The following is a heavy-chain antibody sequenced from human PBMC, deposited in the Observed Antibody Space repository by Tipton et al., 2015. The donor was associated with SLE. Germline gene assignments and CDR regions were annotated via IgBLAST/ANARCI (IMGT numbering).Heavy chain of an antibody. CDR3: ARHYGGGSLAY. D-gene: IGHD3-16*01. CDR2: ISSSGRD. CDR1: GDSMNGGSYY. Sequence: TLSLTCTVSGDSMNGGSYYWSWIRQPPGKGLEWIGSISSSGRDYYNPSLRSRVTISGDTSKNQFSLNPSSVTAADTAMYYCARHYGGGSLAYWGQGTLVTVST. J-gene: IGHJ4*02. V-gene: IGHV4-39*07.